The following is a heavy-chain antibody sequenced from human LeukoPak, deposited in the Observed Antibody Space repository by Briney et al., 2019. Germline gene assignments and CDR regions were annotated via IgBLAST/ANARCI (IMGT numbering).Heavy chain of an antibody. Sequence: ASVKVSCKASGYTFTSYGISWVRQAPGQGLEWMGWISAYNGNTNYAQKLQGRVTMTTDTSTSTAYMELRSLRSDDTAVYYCASCHCTNGVCYGECEYFQHWGQGTLVTVSS. V-gene: IGHV1-18*01. D-gene: IGHD2-8*01. CDR1: GYTFTSYG. J-gene: IGHJ1*01. CDR2: ISAYNGNT. CDR3: ASCHCTNGVCYGECEYFQH.